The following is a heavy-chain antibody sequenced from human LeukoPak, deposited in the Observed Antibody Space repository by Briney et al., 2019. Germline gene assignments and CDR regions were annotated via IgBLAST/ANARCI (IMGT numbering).Heavy chain of an antibody. CDR3: AKDISRNFVVVPAADY. V-gene: IGHV3-43*02. CDR2: ISGSGGST. J-gene: IGHJ4*02. Sequence: GGSLRLSCAASEFTFSNYAMNWVRQAPGKGLEWVSGISGSGGSTYYADSVKGRFTISRDNSKNSLYLQMNSLRTEDTALYYCAKDISRNFVVVPAADYWGQGTLVTVSS. CDR1: EFTFSNYA. D-gene: IGHD2-2*01.